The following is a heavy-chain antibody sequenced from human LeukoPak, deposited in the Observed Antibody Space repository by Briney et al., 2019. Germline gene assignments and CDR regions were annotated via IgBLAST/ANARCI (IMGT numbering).Heavy chain of an antibody. D-gene: IGHD1-26*01. CDR2: INPNSGGS. V-gene: IGHV1-2*02. CDR3: ARDPGLKGSYWYFDL. Sequence: GASVKVSCKASGYTFTGYYMHWVRQAPGQGLEWMGWINPNSGGSNYVQKFQGRVTMTRDTSISTAYMELSRLRSDDTAVYYCARDPGLKGSYWYFDLWGRGTLVTVSS. CDR1: GYTFTGYY. J-gene: IGHJ2*01.